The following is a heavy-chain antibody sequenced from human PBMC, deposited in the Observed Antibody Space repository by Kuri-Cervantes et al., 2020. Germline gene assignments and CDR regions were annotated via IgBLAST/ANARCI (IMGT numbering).Heavy chain of an antibody. CDR1: GYTFTGYY. CDR2: INPNSGGT. D-gene: IGHD2-2*02. J-gene: IGHJ5*02. CDR3: ARDWADCSSTSCYSSNWFDP. Sequence: ASVKVSCKASGYTFTGYYMHWVRQAPGQGLEWMGWINPNSGGTNYAQKFQGRVTMTRDTSISTAYMELSSLRSEDTAVYYCARDWADCSSTSCYSSNWFDPWGQGTLVTVSS. V-gene: IGHV1-2*02.